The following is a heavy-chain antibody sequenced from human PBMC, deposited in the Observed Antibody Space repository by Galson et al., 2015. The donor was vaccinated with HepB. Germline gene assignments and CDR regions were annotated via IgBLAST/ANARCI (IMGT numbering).Heavy chain of an antibody. J-gene: IGHJ3*02. CDR3: AKDPPEYYDSWSGHDAFHI. Sequence: SLRLSCAASGFTFSSYAMSWVRQAPGRGLERVSAISGSGGSTYYADSVKGRFTISRDNSKNTLYLQMNSLRAEDTAVYYCAKDPPEYYDSWSGHDAFHIWGPGTIVTVSS. CDR2: ISGSGGST. D-gene: IGHD3-3*01. CDR1: GFTFSSYA. V-gene: IGHV3-23*01.